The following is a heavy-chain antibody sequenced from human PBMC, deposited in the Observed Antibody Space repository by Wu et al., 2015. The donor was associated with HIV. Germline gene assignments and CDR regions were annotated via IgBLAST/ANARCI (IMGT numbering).Heavy chain of an antibody. J-gene: IGHJ1*01. V-gene: IGHV1-2*02. Sequence: QVQLMQSGAEVKKPGASVKVSCKTSGYSFTGNYIHWMRQAPGQGLEWMGWINPNSGGSKSPQKFQGRVTMTRDTSVSTVYLELTRLKFDDTAIYYCTKDYGIVGSTLPEYFQHWGQGTLVTVSS. CDR2: INPNSGGS. CDR1: GYSFTGNY. CDR3: TKDYGIVGSTLPEYFQH. D-gene: IGHD1-26*01.